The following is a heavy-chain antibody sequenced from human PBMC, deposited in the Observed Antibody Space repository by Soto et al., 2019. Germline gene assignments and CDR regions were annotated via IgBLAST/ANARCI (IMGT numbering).Heavy chain of an antibody. J-gene: IGHJ6*02. CDR2: INHSGST. Sequence: SSETLSLTCAVYGGSFSGYYWSWIRQPPGKGLEWIGEINHSGSTNYNPSLKSRVTISVDTSKNQFSLKLSSVTAADTAVYFCARDLHYCSGGPCPKYYFYYSGMDVWGQGTTVTVSS. CDR1: GGSFSGYY. V-gene: IGHV4-34*01. D-gene: IGHD2-15*01. CDR3: ARDLHYCSGGPCPKYYFYYSGMDV.